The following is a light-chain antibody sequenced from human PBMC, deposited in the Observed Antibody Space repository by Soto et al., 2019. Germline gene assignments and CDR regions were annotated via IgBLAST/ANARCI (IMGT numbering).Light chain of an antibody. J-gene: IGKJ1*01. Sequence: EIVMTQSPATLSVSPGERATLSCTASHYIYSTVAWFQQKHGQAPRLLIYRASTRATGAPARFTGSGSGTEFTLTINSLQSEDFALCYCKQYHNLWTFGQGTKVEIK. V-gene: IGKV3-15*01. CDR2: RAS. CDR1: HYIYST. CDR3: KQYHNLWT.